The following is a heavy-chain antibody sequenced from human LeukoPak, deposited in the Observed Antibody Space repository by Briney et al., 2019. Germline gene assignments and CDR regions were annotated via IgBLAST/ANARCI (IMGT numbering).Heavy chain of an antibody. CDR1: GGSISSYY. CDR3: ARGQHLHTSYDFWSGYYRPDAFDI. V-gene: IGHV4-59*12. D-gene: IGHD3-3*01. Sequence: PSETLSLTCTVSGGSISSYYWSWIRQPPGKGLEWIGYIYYSGSTNYNPSLKSRVTISVDTSKNQFSLKLSSVTAADTAVYYCARGQHLHTSYDFWSGYYRPDAFDIWGQGTMVTVSS. J-gene: IGHJ3*02. CDR2: IYYSGST.